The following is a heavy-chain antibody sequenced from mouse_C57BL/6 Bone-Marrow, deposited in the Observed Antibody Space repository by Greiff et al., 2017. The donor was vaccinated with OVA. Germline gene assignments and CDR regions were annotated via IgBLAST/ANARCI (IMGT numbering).Heavy chain of an antibody. CDR1: GYTFTSYG. CDR2: IYPRSGNT. V-gene: IGHV1-81*01. Sequence: QVQLQQSGAELARPGASVKLSCKASGYTFTSYGISWVKQRTGQGLEWIGEIYPRSGNTYYNEKFKGKATLTADKSSSTAYMALRSLTSSDSAVYVCARRDYGSSPDVWGTGTTVTVSS. D-gene: IGHD1-1*01. CDR3: ARRDYGSSPDV. J-gene: IGHJ1*03.